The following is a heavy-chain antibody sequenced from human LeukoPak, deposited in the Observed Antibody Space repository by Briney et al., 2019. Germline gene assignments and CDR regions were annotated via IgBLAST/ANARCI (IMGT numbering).Heavy chain of an antibody. Sequence: PGGSLRLSCVASGFTFSSYWMTWVRQAPGKGLEWVANIKTDGSQIYYVDSVKGRFTISRDNAKNSLYLQMNSLRAEDTAVYYCARERGGYYDSSGYYSEFDYWGQGTLVTVSS. CDR3: ARERGGYYDSSGYYSEFDY. V-gene: IGHV3-7*01. CDR1: GFTFSSYW. D-gene: IGHD3-22*01. CDR2: IKTDGSQI. J-gene: IGHJ4*02.